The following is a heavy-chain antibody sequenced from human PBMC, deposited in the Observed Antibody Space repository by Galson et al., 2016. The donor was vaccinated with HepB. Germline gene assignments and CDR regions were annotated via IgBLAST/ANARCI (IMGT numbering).Heavy chain of an antibody. CDR3: ARDLRREVVIDWYYFYGLDV. CDR1: GFTFSDYY. V-gene: IGHV3-11*06. CDR2: ISSSSTYT. J-gene: IGHJ6*02. Sequence: SLRLSCAASGFTFSDYYMSWIRQAPGKGLEWVSYISSSSTYTNYADSVKGRFTISRDNAKNLLFLQMKSLRAEDTAVYYCARDLRREVVIDWYYFYGLDVWGQGTTVTVSS. D-gene: IGHD3-22*01.